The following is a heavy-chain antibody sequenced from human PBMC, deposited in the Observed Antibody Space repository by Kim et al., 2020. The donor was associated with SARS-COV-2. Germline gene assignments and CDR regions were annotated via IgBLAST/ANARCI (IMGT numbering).Heavy chain of an antibody. Sequence: ASVKVSCKASGYTFTGYYMHWVRQAPGQGLEWMGRINPNSGGTNYAQKFQGRVTMTRDTSISTAYMELSRLRSDDTAVYYCARGGTGTTTYYYGMDVWGQGTTVTVSS. CDR2: INPNSGGT. V-gene: IGHV1-2*06. CDR3: ARGGTGTTTYYYGMDV. J-gene: IGHJ6*02. D-gene: IGHD1-1*01. CDR1: GYTFTGYY.